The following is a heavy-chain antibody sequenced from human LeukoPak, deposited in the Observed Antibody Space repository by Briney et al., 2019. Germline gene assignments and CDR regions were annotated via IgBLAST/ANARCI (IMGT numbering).Heavy chain of an antibody. Sequence: GGSLRLSCAASGFTFSSYAMSWVRQAPGKGLEWVSAIRGSGGSTYYADSVKGRFTISRDNSKNTLYLQMNSLRAEDTAVYYCAKDLDSSSWYSPYYYYYGMDVWGQGTTVTVSS. CDR1: GFTFSSYA. V-gene: IGHV3-23*01. D-gene: IGHD6-13*01. J-gene: IGHJ6*02. CDR3: AKDLDSSSWYSPYYYYYGMDV. CDR2: IRGSGGST.